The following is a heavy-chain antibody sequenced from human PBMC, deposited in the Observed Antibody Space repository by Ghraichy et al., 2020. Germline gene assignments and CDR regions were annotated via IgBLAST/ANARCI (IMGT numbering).Heavy chain of an antibody. D-gene: IGHD4-11*01. V-gene: IGHV3-43D*04. CDR1: GFTFHDYA. CDR2: ISWDSANT. CDR3: TKGDFSNYPGYYFGMDV. J-gene: IGHJ6*02. Sequence: GGSLRLSCAASGFTFHDYAMHWVRQPPGKGLEWVSLISWDSANTYYAASVKGRFTISRDNTKNSLYLQMKNLRAEDTALYYCTKGDFSNYPGYYFGMDVWGQGTKVPV.